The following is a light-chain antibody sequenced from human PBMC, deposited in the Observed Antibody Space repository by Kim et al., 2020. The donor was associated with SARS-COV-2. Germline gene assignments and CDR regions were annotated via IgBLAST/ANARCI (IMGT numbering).Light chain of an antibody. CDR3: SSYAGRQNLV. CDR1: SSDIGGYNF. V-gene: IGLV2-8*01. Sequence: GQSVTLSCTGTSSDIGGYNFVAWYQHHPGKAPKVMIYEVNKRPSGVPDRFSGSKSGNTASLTVSGLQAEDEADYYCSSYAGRQNLVFGGGTQLTVL. J-gene: IGLJ2*01. CDR2: EVN.